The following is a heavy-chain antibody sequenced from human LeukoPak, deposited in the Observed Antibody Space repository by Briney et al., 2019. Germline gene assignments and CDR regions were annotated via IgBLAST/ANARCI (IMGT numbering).Heavy chain of an antibody. CDR1: GFTFSSYA. Sequence: GGSLRLSCAASGFTFSSYAMSWVRQAPGKGLEWVSSISGSGDNTYYADSVKGRFTISRDNSKDTLNLQMNSLRAEDTAVYYCAKDLLKVVVITTMPFDYWGQGTLVTVSS. CDR3: AKDLLKVVVITTMPFDY. V-gene: IGHV3-23*01. D-gene: IGHD3-22*01. J-gene: IGHJ4*02. CDR2: ISGSGDNT.